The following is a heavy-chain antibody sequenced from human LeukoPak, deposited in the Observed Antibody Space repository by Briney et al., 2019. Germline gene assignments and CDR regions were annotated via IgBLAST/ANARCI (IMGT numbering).Heavy chain of an antibody. V-gene: IGHV1-2*06. CDR2: INPNSGGT. CDR1: GYTFTGYY. Sequence: GASVKVSCKASGYTFTGYYMHWVRQAPGQGLEWMGQINPNSGGTNYAQKFQGGVTMTRDTSISTAYMELSRLRSDDTAVYYCARGTGYSSSWYNYWGQGTLVTVSS. J-gene: IGHJ4*02. CDR3: ARGTGYSSSWYNY. D-gene: IGHD6-13*01.